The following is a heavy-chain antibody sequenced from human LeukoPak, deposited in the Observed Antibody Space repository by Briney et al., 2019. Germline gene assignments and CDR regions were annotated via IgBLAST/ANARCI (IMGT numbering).Heavy chain of an antibody. CDR1: GGSISTYY. CDR2: IHTSGST. Sequence: PSETLSLTCTVSGGSISTYYWSWIRQSAVKGLEWIGRIHTSGSTNYNPSLKSRVTMSVDTSKNQCSLKVSSVTAADTGVYYCARAPEFSSGWLLDCWGQGSLVTVSS. J-gene: IGHJ4*02. V-gene: IGHV4-4*07. CDR3: ARAPEFSSGWLLDC. D-gene: IGHD6-19*01.